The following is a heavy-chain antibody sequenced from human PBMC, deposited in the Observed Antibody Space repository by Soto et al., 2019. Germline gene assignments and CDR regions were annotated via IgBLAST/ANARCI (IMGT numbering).Heavy chain of an antibody. J-gene: IGHJ3*02. CDR1: GYSFTSYW. CDR3: ARHHAGSCYSPDDAFDI. V-gene: IGHV5-10-1*03. CDR2: IDPSDSYT. D-gene: IGHD2-15*01. Sequence: EVQLVQSGAEVKKPGESLRISCKGSGYSFTSYWISWVRQMPGKGLEWMGRIDPSDSYTNYSPSFQGHVTISADKSISTAYLQWSSLKASDTAMYYCARHHAGSCYSPDDAFDIWGQGTMVTVSS.